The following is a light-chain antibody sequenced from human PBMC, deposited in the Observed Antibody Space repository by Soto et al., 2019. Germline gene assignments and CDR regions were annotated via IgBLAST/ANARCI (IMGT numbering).Light chain of an antibody. CDR3: QVWDSGSDHWV. Sequence: SYELTQPPSVSVAPGGTATITCGGNSLGSKSVHWYRQKAGQAPMLVIYFDGDRPSGIPERLSGSKSWDTATLTISWVEAGDEADYYCQVWDSGSDHWVFGGGTKVTVL. V-gene: IGLV3-21*04. CDR1: SLGSKS. J-gene: IGLJ3*02. CDR2: FDG.